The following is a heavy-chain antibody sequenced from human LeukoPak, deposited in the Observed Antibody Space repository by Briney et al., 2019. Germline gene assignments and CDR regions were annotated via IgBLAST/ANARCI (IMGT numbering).Heavy chain of an antibody. V-gene: IGHV3-23*01. CDR1: GFTFGNYA. J-gene: IGHJ4*02. D-gene: IGHD3-10*01. CDR2: ITGSGASM. Sequence: TGGSLRLSCAASGFTFGNYAMGWVRQAPGKGLEWVAAITGSGASMNYADSVKGRFTISRDTSKSTVYLQMNILRDEDTAIYFCARRSGIDKGNFDYWGQGTLVTVSS. CDR3: ARRSGIDKGNFDY.